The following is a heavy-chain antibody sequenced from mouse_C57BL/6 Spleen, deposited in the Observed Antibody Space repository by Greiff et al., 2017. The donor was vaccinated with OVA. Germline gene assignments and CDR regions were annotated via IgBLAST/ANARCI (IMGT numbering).Heavy chain of an antibody. CDR1: GYTFTDYY. V-gene: IGHV1-76*01. Sequence: QVQLKQSGAELVRPGASVKLSCKASGYTFTDYYINWVKQRPGQGLEWIARIYPGSGNTYYNEKFKGKATLTAEKSSSTAYMQLSSLTSEYSAVYFCAREGTLLWLRLSYWYFDVWGTGTTVTVSS. CDR3: AREGTLLWLRLSYWYFDV. CDR2: IYPGSGNT. J-gene: IGHJ1*03. D-gene: IGHD2-2*01.